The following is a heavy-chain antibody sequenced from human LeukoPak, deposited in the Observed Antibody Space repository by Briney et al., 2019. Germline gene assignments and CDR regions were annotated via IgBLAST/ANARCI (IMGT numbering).Heavy chain of an antibody. CDR1: GFTFSDYY. CDR2: ISHSSGFT. J-gene: IGHJ4*02. D-gene: IGHD6-13*01. Sequence: GGSLRLSCEASGFTFSDYYMSWIRQAPGQGLEWVAYISHSSGFTNYADSVKGRFAISRDNAKNSLYLQMDSLRAADTAIYYCAKLFKAYSSSWIDYWGQGNLVTVSS. V-gene: IGHV3-11*03. CDR3: AKLFKAYSSSWIDY.